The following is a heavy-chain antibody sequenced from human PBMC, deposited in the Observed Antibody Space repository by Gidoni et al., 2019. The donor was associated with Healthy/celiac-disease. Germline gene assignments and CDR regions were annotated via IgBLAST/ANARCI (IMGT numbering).Heavy chain of an antibody. Sequence: EVQLVASGGGLVQPGGSLRLSCAASGLTCSSYALHWVRQAPGTGLEYVSAISTNGDNTYYANSVKGRFTISRDNSKNTLYLQMGSLRAEDMAVYYCARSPIERDYYGMDVWGQGTTVTVSS. CDR3: ARSPIERDYYGMDV. CDR1: GLTCSSYA. J-gene: IGHJ6*02. D-gene: IGHD1-1*01. V-gene: IGHV3-64*01. CDR2: ISTNGDNT.